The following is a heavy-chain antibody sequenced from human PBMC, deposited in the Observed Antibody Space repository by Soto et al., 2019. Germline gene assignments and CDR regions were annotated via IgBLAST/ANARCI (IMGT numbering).Heavy chain of an antibody. V-gene: IGHV5-51*01. CDR2: IYPGDSDT. CDR3: ARHGGNSVFALDI. Sequence: VNLSRTGCAYVSSNSWFSCVRQMPGKSLEWMGIIYPGDSDTRYRPSFQGQVTISADKSISTAYLQWSSLKASDTAMYYCARHGGNSVFALDIWGQWTMVNFSS. CDR1: AYVSSNSW. J-gene: IGHJ3*02. D-gene: IGHD2-21*02.